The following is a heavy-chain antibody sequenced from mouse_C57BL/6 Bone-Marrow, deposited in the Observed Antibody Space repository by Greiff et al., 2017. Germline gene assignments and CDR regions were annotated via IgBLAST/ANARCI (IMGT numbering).Heavy chain of an antibody. CDR1: GFNIKDYY. V-gene: IGHV14-2*01. Sequence: VQLQQSGAELVKPGASVKLSCTASGFNIKDYYMHWVKQRTEQGLEWIGRIAPEDGETKYAPKFQGQATITADTSSNTASLQLSSLPSEDTAVYYSARLMYYGSSYVAWFAYWGQGTLVTVSA. D-gene: IGHD1-1*01. CDR3: ARLMYYGSSYVAWFAY. J-gene: IGHJ3*01. CDR2: IAPEDGET.